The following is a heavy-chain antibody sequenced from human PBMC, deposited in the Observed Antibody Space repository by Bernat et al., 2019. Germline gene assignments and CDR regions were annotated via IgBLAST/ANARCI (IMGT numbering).Heavy chain of an antibody. V-gene: IGHV3-21*05. D-gene: IGHD2-8*01. CDR3: ARDGLVYARSSYMDV. CDR2: ISDVSSHI. Sequence: EVQLVESGEGLVKPGESLRLSCAASGFTFSTYSMNWVRQAPGKGLEWISYISDVSSHIYYADSVRGRFTISRDNAKNSLYLQMNSLRVEDMAVYYCARDGLVYARSSYMDVWGKGTTVTVSS. CDR1: GFTFSTYS. J-gene: IGHJ6*03.